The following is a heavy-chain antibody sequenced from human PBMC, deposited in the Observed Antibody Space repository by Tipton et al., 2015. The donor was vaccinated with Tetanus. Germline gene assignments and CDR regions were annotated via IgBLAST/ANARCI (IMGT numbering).Heavy chain of an antibody. CDR1: GGSIRGGTFY. Sequence: TLSLTCTVSGGSIRGGTFYWGWIRQPPGKGLEWIGSIYESGDTYYIPSLKSRVTISGDTSKNQFSLNLNSMAAADTGVYYCARHQRGYFTPCDYWGQGNLVTVSS. V-gene: IGHV4-39*01. CDR3: ARHQRGYFTPCDY. D-gene: IGHD3-3*01. CDR2: IYESGDT. J-gene: IGHJ4*02.